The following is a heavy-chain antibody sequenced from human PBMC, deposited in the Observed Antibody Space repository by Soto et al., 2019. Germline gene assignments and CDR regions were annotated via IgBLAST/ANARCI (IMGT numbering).Heavy chain of an antibody. CDR2: INPNSGGT. V-gene: IGHV1-2*02. CDR3: ASSKILYSGLLVGTRSAFDI. CDR1: GYTFTGYY. D-gene: IGHD1-26*01. J-gene: IGHJ3*02. Sequence: ASVKGSWKAAGYTFTGYYMHWVRQAPGQGLEWMGWINPNSGGTNYAQKFQGRVTMTRDTSISTAYMELSRLRSDDTAVYYCASSKILYSGLLVGTRSAFDIWGQGTMVTVSS.